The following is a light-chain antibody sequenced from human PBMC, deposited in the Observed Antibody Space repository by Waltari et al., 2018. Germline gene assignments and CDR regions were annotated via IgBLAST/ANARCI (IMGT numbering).Light chain of an antibody. CDR2: GAS. CDR3: QQYHNLPPIT. V-gene: IGKV3-15*01. Sequence: EILMTQSPATLSVSPGERATLSCRASQFVSSNLARYQQQLGQASRLLIYGASTSATAIPARFSCSVSGTYFTLTISSLQSEYFVVYYCQQYHNLPPITFGQGTRLDIK. CDR1: QFVSSN. J-gene: IGKJ5*01.